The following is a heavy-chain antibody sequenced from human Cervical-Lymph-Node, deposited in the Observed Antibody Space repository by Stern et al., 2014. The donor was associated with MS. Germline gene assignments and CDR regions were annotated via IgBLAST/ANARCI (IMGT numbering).Heavy chain of an antibody. V-gene: IGHV4-59*01. CDR2: IHYKGSN. CDR3: GRRDYYDSSGYYDDAFDI. Sequence: QVQLQESGPGLVKPSETLSLTCTVSGGSISTYYWSWIRQPPGKGLEWIGHIHYKGSNNYKPSLQSRVTISVDTYTHHFSLKLTPVTAADTAVYYCGRRDYYDSSGYYDDAFDIWGQGTMVTVSS. D-gene: IGHD3-22*01. CDR1: GGSISTYY. J-gene: IGHJ3*02.